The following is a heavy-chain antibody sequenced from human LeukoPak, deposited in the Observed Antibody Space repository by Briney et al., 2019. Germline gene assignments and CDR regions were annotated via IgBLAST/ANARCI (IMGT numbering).Heavy chain of an antibody. J-gene: IGHJ4*02. CDR3: ARANDYGDYVYQF. Sequence: GGSLRLSCAASGFTFSSYSMNWVRQAPGKGLEWVSYISSSSSTIYYADSVKGRFTISRDNAKNSLYLQMNSLRAEDTAVYHCARANDYGDYVYQFWGQGTLVTVSS. V-gene: IGHV3-48*01. CDR2: ISSSSSTI. CDR1: GFTFSSYS. D-gene: IGHD4-17*01.